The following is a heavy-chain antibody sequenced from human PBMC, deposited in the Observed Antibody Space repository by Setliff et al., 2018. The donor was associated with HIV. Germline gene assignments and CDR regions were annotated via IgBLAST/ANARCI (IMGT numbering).Heavy chain of an antibody. CDR3: AREGGSTVAHSPLDY. J-gene: IGHJ4*02. D-gene: IGHD4-17*01. Sequence: ASVKVSCKASGYIFTSYYIHWVRQAPGQGLEWMGIINPSGGSTTYAQKFQGRVTMTRDTSTSTVYMELSSLRSEDTDVYYCAREGGSTVAHSPLDYWGQGSPVTVSS. CDR1: GYIFTSYY. CDR2: INPSGGST. V-gene: IGHV1-46*01.